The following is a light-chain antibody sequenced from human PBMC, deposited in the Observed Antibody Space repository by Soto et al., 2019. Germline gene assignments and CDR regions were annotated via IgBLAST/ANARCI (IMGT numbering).Light chain of an antibody. Sequence: QSVLTQPASVSGSPGQSITISCTGTSSDVGTYNYVSWYQQHPGKAPKVMIYEVTYRPSGVSNRFSGSKSGNTASLTISGLQAEDEAAYYFRPYTGSSTFDVFGTGTKVTVL. V-gene: IGLV2-14*01. CDR3: RPYTGSSTFDV. J-gene: IGLJ1*01. CDR1: SSDVGTYNY. CDR2: EVT.